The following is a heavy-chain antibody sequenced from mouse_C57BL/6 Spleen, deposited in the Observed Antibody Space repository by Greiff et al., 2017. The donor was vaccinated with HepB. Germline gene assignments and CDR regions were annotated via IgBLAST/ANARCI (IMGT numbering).Heavy chain of an antibody. J-gene: IGHJ2*01. D-gene: IGHD4-1*01. CDR2: IWSDGST. CDR3: ARQGNRDLGVDY. CDR1: GFSLTSYG. V-gene: IGHV2-6-1*01. Sequence: QVQLQQSGPGLVAPSQTLSITCTVSGFSLTSYGVHWVRQPPGKGLEWLVVIWSDGSTTYNSALKSRRSISKDNSTSQVFLTMNSHQTDDTAMYYCARQGNRDLGVDYWGQGTTLTVSS.